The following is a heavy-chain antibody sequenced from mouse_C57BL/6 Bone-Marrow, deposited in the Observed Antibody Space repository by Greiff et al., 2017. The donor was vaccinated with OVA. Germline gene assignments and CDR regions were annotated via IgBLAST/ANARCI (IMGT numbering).Heavy chain of an antibody. CDR2: IDPEDGET. CDR1: GFNIKDYY. V-gene: IGHV14-2*01. CDR3: AMIYYGNHYAMDY. D-gene: IGHD2-1*01. Sequence: EVKLMESGAELVKPGASVKLSCTASGFNIKDYYMHWVKQRTEQGLEWIGRIDPEDGETKYAPKFQGKATITADTSSNTAYLQLSSLTSEDTAVYYCAMIYYGNHYAMDYWGQGTSVTVSS. J-gene: IGHJ4*01.